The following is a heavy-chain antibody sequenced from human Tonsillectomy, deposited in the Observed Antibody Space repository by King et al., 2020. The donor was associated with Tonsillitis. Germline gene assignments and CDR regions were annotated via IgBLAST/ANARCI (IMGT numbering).Heavy chain of an antibody. J-gene: IGHJ4*02. Sequence: QLQESGPGLVKPSETLSLTCTVXGGSISGSTYXGGWIRXPPXKGLXWIGXVYYTGNTYYNXXLEXXVPXXIDTSXXQXXLKLXSVTAXATAVYYCAGLXXXXXSGXFPXXWGXXXXVT. CDR1: GGSISGSTYX. CDR2: VYYTGNT. CDR3: AGLXXXXXSGXFPXX. V-gene: IGHV4-39*01. D-gene: IGHD3-10*01.